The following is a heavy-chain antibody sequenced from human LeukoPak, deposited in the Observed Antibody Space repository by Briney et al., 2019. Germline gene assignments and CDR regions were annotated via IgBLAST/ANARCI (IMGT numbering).Heavy chain of an antibody. CDR1: GGSISSGGYY. D-gene: IGHD5-12*01. V-gene: IGHV4-31*03. CDR2: IYYSGST. Sequence: KSSQTLSLTCTVSGGSISSGGYYWSWIRQHPGKGLEWIGYIYYSGSTYYNPSLKSRVTISVDTSKNQFSLKLSSVTAADAAVYYCASISSGYILDYWGQGTLVTVSS. J-gene: IGHJ4*02. CDR3: ASISSGYILDY.